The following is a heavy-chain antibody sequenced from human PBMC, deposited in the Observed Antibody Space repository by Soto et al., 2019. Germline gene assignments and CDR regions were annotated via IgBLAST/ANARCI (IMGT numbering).Heavy chain of an antibody. V-gene: IGHV4-4*02. Sequence: ASETLSLTCGVSVDSISSVNWWIWVRHSPGRGLDWIGEIYHSGSTNYNPSLKSRVTVSVDKSKNQFSLHLTSVTAAETAVYYCATFSGVFTIHPFHAWGPGILVTVS. CDR3: ATFSGVFTIHPFHA. D-gene: IGHD3-10*01. CDR1: VDSISSVNW. CDR2: IYHSGST. J-gene: IGHJ5*02.